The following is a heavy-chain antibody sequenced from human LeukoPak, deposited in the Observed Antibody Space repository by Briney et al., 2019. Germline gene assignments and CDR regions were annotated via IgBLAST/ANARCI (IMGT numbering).Heavy chain of an antibody. D-gene: IGHD6-6*01. CDR2: INPTGGST. J-gene: IGHJ4*02. Sequence: ASVKASCKASGYTFISYDINWVRQAPGQGLEWMGIINPTGGSTTYAQKFQGRVTMTRDTSTSTVYMELSSLRSDDTAVYYCARTAARRFDYWGQGTLVTVSS. CDR1: GYTFISYD. CDR3: ARTAARRFDY. V-gene: IGHV1-46*01.